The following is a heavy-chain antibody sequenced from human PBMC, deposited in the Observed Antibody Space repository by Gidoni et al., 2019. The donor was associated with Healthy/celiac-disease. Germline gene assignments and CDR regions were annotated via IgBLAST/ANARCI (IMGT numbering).Heavy chain of an antibody. Sequence: EVQLLESGGGLVQPGGALRLSCAASGFTFSRDAISWVRQAPGKGLEWVSAISGSGGSTYYADSVKGRFTISRDNSKNTLYRQMNSLRAEDTAVYYCAKDISSWWDAFDIWGQGTMVTVSS. CDR3: AKDISSWWDAFDI. J-gene: IGHJ3*02. D-gene: IGHD6-13*01. V-gene: IGHV3-23*01. CDR1: GFTFSRDA. CDR2: ISGSGGST.